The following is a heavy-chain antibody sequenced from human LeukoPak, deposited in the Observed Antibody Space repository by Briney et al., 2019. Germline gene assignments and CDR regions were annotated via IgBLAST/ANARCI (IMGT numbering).Heavy chain of an antibody. CDR2: IYSGGST. V-gene: IGHV3-53*01. CDR1: GFTVSSNY. Sequence: PGGSLRLSCAASGFTVSSNYMSWVRQAPGKGLEWVSVIYSGGSTYYADSVKGRFTISRDNSKNTLYLQMNSLRAGDTAVYYCASAKLERGPYYFDYWGQGTLVTVSS. D-gene: IGHD1-1*01. J-gene: IGHJ4*02. CDR3: ASAKLERGPYYFDY.